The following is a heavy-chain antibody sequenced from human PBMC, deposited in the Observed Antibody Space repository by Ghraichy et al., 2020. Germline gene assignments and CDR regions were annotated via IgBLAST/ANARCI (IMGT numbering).Heavy chain of an antibody. V-gene: IGHV3-23*01. J-gene: IGHJ4*02. CDR3: AKSAIGGRRPTRLDS. Sequence: GGSLRLSCAASGFTFSTYTMAWVRQAPGKGLEWVSSVGGSGDISYHADSVKGRFTISRDNSKNTVDLQMTSLSADDTGVYYCAKSAIGGRRPTRLDSWGQGTLVAVSA. CDR2: VGGSGDIS. CDR1: GFTFSTYT. D-gene: IGHD3-16*01.